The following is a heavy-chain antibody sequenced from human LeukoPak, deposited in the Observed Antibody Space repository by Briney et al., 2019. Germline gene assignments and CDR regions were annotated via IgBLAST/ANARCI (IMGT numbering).Heavy chain of an antibody. CDR3: ASGQKLGF. CDR2: IKQDGSDK. J-gene: IGHJ4*02. V-gene: IGHV3-7*01. Sequence: GGSLRLSCVASGFTFSSYWMSWVHQAPGKGLEGVANIKQDGSDKYYVDSVKGRFTISRDNAKNSLYLQMNSLRAEDTAVYYCASGQKLGFWGQGTLVTVSS. CDR1: GFTFSSYW. D-gene: IGHD6-13*01.